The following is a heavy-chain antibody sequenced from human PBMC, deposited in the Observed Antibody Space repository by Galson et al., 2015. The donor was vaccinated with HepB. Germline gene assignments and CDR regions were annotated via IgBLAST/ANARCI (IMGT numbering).Heavy chain of an antibody. J-gene: IGHJ5*02. CDR1: GGSFSGYY. CDR2: INHSGST. Sequence: ETLSLTCAVSGGSFSGYYWSWIRQPPGQGLEWIGEINHSGSTNYNPSLKSRVTISVDTSKNQFSLKLSSVTAADTAVYYCARVLWSSSSWYAGWFDPWGQGTLVTVPS. V-gene: IGHV4-34*01. CDR3: ARVLWSSSSWYAGWFDP. D-gene: IGHD6-13*01.